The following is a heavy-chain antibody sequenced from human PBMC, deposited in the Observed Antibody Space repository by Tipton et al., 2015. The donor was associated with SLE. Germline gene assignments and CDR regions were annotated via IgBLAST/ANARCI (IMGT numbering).Heavy chain of an antibody. D-gene: IGHD3-22*01. V-gene: IGHV4-34*01. CDR2: INHSGST. Sequence: GLVKPSETLSLTCAVYGGSFSGYYWSWIRQPPGKGLEWIGEINHSGSTNYNPSLKSRVTISVDTSKNQFSLKLSSVTAADTAVYYCARFTNYYDSSGYQPWGQGTLVTVSS. CDR3: ARFTNYYDSSGYQP. J-gene: IGHJ4*02. CDR1: GGSFSGYY.